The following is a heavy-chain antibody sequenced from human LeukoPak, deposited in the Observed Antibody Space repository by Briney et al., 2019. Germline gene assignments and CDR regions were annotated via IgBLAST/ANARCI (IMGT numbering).Heavy chain of an antibody. J-gene: IGHJ4*02. CDR1: GFTLSSYA. CDR2: ISGSGGST. V-gene: IGHV3-23*01. Sequence: GGSLRLSCAASGFTLSSYAMSWVRQAPGKGLEWVSAISGSGGSTYYADSVKGRFTISRDNSKNTLYLQMNSLRAEDTAVYYCAKTLHGYSSSQPKIYYFDYWGQGILVTVSS. D-gene: IGHD6-13*01. CDR3: AKTLHGYSSSQPKIYYFDY.